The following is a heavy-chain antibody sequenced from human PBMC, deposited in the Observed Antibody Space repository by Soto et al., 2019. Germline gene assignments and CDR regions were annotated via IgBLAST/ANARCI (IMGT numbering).Heavy chain of an antibody. V-gene: IGHV1-18*01. CDR1: GYAFTTYG. CDR3: ARGRYGDY. Sequence: QVHLVQSGAEVKKPGASVKVSCKGSGYAFTTYGITWVRQAPGQGLEWMGWISAHNGNTNYAQKLQGRVTVTRDTSTSAAYMVLRSLRSDDTAVDYCARGRYGDYWGQGALVTVSS. CDR2: ISAHNGNT. J-gene: IGHJ4*02. D-gene: IGHD1-1*01.